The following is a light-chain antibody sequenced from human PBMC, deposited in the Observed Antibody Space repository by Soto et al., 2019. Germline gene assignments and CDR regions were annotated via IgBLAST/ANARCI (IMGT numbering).Light chain of an antibody. V-gene: IGKV1-39*01. CDR3: QQSFSTPRT. J-gene: IGKJ1*01. Sequence: IQMTQSPSSLSASVGDRVTITCRASQSISTYVNWYQQKPGKVPKLLIYASSSLQSGVPSRFSGSGSGTHFTLTINSLQPEDFATYYCQQSFSTPRTFGPGTRVE. CDR1: QSISTY. CDR2: ASS.